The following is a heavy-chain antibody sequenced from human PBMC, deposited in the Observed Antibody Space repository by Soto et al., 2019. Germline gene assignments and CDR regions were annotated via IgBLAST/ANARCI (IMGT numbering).Heavy chain of an antibody. Sequence: PGGSLRLSCAASGFTFDDYTMHWVRQAPGKGLEWVSLINWDGGSTYYADSVKGRFTISRDNSKNSLFLEMNSLTAEDTAIYYCAKDAPDLNGWFYFDSWGQGTLVTVSS. CDR3: AKDAPDLNGWFYFDS. CDR1: GFTFDDYT. CDR2: INWDGGST. J-gene: IGHJ4*02. V-gene: IGHV3-43*01. D-gene: IGHD6-19*01.